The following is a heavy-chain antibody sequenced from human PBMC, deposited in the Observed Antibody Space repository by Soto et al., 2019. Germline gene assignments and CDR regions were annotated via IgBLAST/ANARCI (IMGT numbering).Heavy chain of an antibody. CDR3: ASRDPGTSVDY. V-gene: IGHV4-4*02. J-gene: IGHJ4*02. Sequence: TLSLTCAVSGGSFTSNNWCTWVRQPPGQGLAWIGEIYRTGSTNYNPSLKSRVTISLDKSENQFSLKVTSLTAADTAVYYCASRDPGTSVDYWGQGTLVTVSS. CDR1: GGSFTSNNW. D-gene: IGHD1-7*01. CDR2: IYRTGST.